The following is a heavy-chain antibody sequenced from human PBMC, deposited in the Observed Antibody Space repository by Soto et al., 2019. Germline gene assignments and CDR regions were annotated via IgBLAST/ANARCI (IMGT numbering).Heavy chain of an antibody. CDR2: IYPADSDA. CDR3: VKRGTYGEPLDY. D-gene: IGHD3-10*01. V-gene: IGHV5-51*01. CDR1: GYYFSSDL. Sequence: GESLKISCEGSGYYFSSDLIAWVRQMSGKGLEFMGIIYPADSDARYSPSFQGQVTISVDKSLRTAYLQWSSLKASDTAMYYCVKRGTYGEPLDYWGQGTLVTVSS. J-gene: IGHJ4*02.